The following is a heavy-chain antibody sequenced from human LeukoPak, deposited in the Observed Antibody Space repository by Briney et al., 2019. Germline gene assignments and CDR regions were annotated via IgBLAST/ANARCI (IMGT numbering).Heavy chain of an antibody. CDR1: GFTFNNYW. Sequence: GGSLRLACAAAGFTFNNYWMSWVRQAPGKGREWVANIKQDGSEKYYVDSVRGRFTIFRDNAKNSLYLQMNRLRAEDTAVYYCAELGITMIGGVWGKGTTVTISS. CDR3: AELGITMIGGV. CDR2: IKQDGSEK. V-gene: IGHV3-7*01. D-gene: IGHD3-10*02. J-gene: IGHJ6*04.